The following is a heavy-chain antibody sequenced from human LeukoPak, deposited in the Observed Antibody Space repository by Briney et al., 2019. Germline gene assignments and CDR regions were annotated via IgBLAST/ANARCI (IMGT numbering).Heavy chain of an antibody. Sequence: PSETLSLTCAVYGGSFSDYYWSWIRQPPGRGLEWIGVINHSGSTNYNPSLKSRVTISVDTSKNQFSLKLSSVTAADTAVYFCARTYSSLSDPGFDPWGQGTLVTVSS. CDR1: GGSFSDYY. CDR3: ARTYSSLSDPGFDP. J-gene: IGHJ5*02. CDR2: INHSGST. D-gene: IGHD6-6*01. V-gene: IGHV4-34*01.